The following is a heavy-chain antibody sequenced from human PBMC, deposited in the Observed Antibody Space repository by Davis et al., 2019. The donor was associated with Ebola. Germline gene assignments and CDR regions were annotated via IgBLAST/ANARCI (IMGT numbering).Heavy chain of an antibody. V-gene: IGHV3-30*18. CDR3: AKGCSGGSCYPPFHYGMDV. CDR1: GFTFSSYG. CDR2: ISYDGSNK. Sequence: GGSLRLSCAASGFTFSSYGMHWVRQAPGKGLEWVAVISYDGSNKYYADSVKGRFTISRDNSKNTLYLQMNSLRAEDTAVYYCAKGCSGGSCYPPFHYGMDVWGQGTTVTVSS. J-gene: IGHJ6*02. D-gene: IGHD2-15*01.